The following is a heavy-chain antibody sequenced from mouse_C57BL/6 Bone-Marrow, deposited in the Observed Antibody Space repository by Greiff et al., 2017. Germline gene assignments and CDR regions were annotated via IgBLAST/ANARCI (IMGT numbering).Heavy chain of an antibody. V-gene: IGHV1-53*01. CDR2: INPSNGGT. CDR1: GYTFTSYG. Sequence: VQLQQPGTELVKPGASVKLSCKASGYTFTSYGMHWVKQRPGQGLEWIGYINPSNGGTNYNEKFKSKATLTVDKSSSTAYMQLSSLTSEDSAVYYCARVRYYYGRSLDYWGQGTTLTVSS. CDR3: ARVRYYYGRSLDY. J-gene: IGHJ2*01. D-gene: IGHD1-1*01.